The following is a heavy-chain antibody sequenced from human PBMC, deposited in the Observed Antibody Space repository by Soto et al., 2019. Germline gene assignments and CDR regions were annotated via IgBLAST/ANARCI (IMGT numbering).Heavy chain of an antibody. CDR1: GYTFTSYA. Sequence: QVQLVQSGAEVKKPGASVKVSCKASGYTFTSYAMHWVRQAPGQRLEWMGWINAGNGNTKYSQKFQGRVTITRDTSASIAYTQLSSLRSEDTAVYFCARESDLRYGGTPRGWYYCGMAAWGQGTTVTVSS. CDR2: INAGNGNT. V-gene: IGHV1-3*01. CDR3: ARESDLRYGGTPRGWYYCGMAA. D-gene: IGHD4-17*01. J-gene: IGHJ6*02.